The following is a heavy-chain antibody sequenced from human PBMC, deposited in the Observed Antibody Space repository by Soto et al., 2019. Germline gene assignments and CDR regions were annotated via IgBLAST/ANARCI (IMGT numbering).Heavy chain of an antibody. J-gene: IGHJ6*03. CDR2: INHSGST. V-gene: IGHV4-34*01. Sequence: SETLSLTCAVYGGSFSGYYWSWIRQPPGKGLEWIGEINHSGSTNYNPSLKSRVTISVDTSKNQFSLKLSSVTAADTAVYYCARQDGSGSYYRRNSPLYYYYYMDVWGKGTTVTVSS. CDR3: ARQDGSGSYYRRNSPLYYYYYMDV. CDR1: GGSFSGYY. D-gene: IGHD3-10*01.